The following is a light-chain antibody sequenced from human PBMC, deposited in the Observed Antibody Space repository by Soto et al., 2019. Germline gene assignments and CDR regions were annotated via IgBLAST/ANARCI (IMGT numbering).Light chain of an antibody. CDR2: GDN. CDR1: SSNIGNNY. V-gene: IGLV1-51*01. CDR3: GTWDNSLSAGV. J-gene: IGLJ3*02. Sequence: QSVLTQPPSVSAAPGQKVTISCSGSSSNIGNNYVSWYQQLPGTAPKLLIYGDNQRPSGIPDRFSGSKSGTSATLGITGLQTGDEADYYCGTWDNSLSAGVFGGRTK.